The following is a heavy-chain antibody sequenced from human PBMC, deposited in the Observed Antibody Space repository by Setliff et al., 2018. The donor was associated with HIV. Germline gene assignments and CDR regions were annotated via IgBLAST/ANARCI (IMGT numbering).Heavy chain of an antibody. CDR1: GDSISNYY. CDR3: ARAPSDYYYYMDV. J-gene: IGHJ6*03. V-gene: IGHV4-4*09. CDR2: IYTTGST. Sequence: LSLTCTVSGDSISNYYWSWVRQPPGKGLEWIGYIYTTGSTNYNPSLKSRVTMSVDTSKNQFSLRLSSVTAADTAVYYCARAPSDYYYYMDVWGKGTTVTVSS.